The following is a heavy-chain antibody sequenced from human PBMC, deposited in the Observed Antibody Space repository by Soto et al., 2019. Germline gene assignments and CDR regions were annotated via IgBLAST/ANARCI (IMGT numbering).Heavy chain of an antibody. V-gene: IGHV1-69*06. D-gene: IGHD2-21*01. CDR1: GGTFSSYA. CDR3: ARALNTLTGVIYYSMDV. Sequence: SVKVSCKASGGTFSSYAINWVRQAPGQGLEWMGGIIPIFETTNYSYKFQGRVTITADRSTSTAYMELSSLRSEDTAVYYCARALNTLTGVIYYSMDVWGQGTTVTVSS. J-gene: IGHJ6*02. CDR2: IIPIFETT.